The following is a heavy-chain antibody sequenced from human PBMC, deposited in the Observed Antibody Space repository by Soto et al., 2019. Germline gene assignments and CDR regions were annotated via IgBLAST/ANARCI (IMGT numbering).Heavy chain of an antibody. Sequence: QVQLQESGPGLVKPSGTLSLTCTVSDVSISTHKWWWTWVRQPPGKGLEWIGEIHHGGGTNYNPSLRSRVTMTIDKSNNQFSLNLNSVTAADTAASYCARVDGPGSYFDYWGQGTQVTVSS. CDR3: ARVDGPGSYFDY. J-gene: IGHJ4*02. CDR1: DVSISTHKW. CDR2: IHHGGGT. D-gene: IGHD3-10*01. V-gene: IGHV4-4*02.